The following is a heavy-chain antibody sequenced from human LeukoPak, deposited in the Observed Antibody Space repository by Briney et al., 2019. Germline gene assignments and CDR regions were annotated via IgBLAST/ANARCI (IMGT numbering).Heavy chain of an antibody. D-gene: IGHD3-16*01. J-gene: IGHJ4*02. CDR3: ASERSWGYYFDY. CDR2: IYYSGST. CDR1: GGSISSSSYY. V-gene: IGHV4-39*07. Sequence: SETLSLTCTVSGGSISSSSYYWGWIRQPPGKGLEWIGSIYYSGSTYYNPSLKSRVTISVDTSKNQFSLKLSSVTAADTAVYYCASERSWGYYFDYWGQGTLVTVSS.